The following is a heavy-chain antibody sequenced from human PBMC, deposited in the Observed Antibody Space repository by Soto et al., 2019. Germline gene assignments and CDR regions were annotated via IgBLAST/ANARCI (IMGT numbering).Heavy chain of an antibody. V-gene: IGHV3-21*01. Sequence: LRLSCVASGFTFRTYTMNWVRQAPGKGLEWVSGIRGFSPYTFYAESVKGRFTLSRDNAKNSLYLQMNSLGVEDTAVYYCARDRGYDAHDYYYNAMDVWGQGTTVTVSS. CDR2: IRGFSPYT. CDR3: ARDRGYDAHDYYYNAMDV. J-gene: IGHJ6*02. CDR1: GFTFRTYT. D-gene: IGHD2-15*01.